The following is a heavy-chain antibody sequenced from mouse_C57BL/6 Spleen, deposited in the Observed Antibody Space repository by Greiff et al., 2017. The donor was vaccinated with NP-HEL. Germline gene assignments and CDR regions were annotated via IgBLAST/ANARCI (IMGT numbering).Heavy chain of an antibody. J-gene: IGHJ4*01. V-gene: IGHV1-50*01. CDR3: ARWRELGDDYAMDY. CDR2: IDPSDSYT. Sequence: QVQLQQPGAELVKPGASVKLSCKASGYTFTSYWMQWVKQRPGQGLEWIGEIDPSDSYTNYNQKFKGKATLTVDTSSSTAYMQLSSLTSEDSAVYYCARWRELGDDYAMDYWGQGTSVTVSS. CDR1: GYTFTSYW. D-gene: IGHD4-1*01.